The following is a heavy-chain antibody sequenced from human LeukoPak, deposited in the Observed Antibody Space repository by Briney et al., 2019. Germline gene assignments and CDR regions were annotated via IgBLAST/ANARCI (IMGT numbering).Heavy chain of an antibody. CDR2: IYTSGST. Sequence: SETLSLTCTVSGGSISSGSYYWSWIRQPAGKGLEWIGRIYTSGSTNYNPSLKSRVTISVDTSKNPFSLKVSSVTAADTAVYYCARAVVADTNWFDPWGQGTLVTVSS. D-gene: IGHD2-15*01. V-gene: IGHV4-61*02. J-gene: IGHJ5*02. CDR1: GGSISSGSYY. CDR3: ARAVVADTNWFDP.